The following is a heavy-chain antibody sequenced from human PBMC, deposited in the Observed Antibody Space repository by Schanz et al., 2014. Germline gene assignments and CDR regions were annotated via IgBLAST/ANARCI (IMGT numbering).Heavy chain of an antibody. Sequence: EVRLVESGGGLVKPGGSLRLSCAASGFTFRNYGMSWVRQAPGQGLEWVSAISGSGGSTYYADSVKGRFTISRDNARNSLYLQLNSLRAEDTAVYYCARLDSSSWYPRYWGQGTLVTVSS. CDR1: GFTFRNYG. D-gene: IGHD6-13*01. V-gene: IGHV3-23*04. CDR3: ARLDSSSWYPRY. CDR2: ISGSGGST. J-gene: IGHJ4*02.